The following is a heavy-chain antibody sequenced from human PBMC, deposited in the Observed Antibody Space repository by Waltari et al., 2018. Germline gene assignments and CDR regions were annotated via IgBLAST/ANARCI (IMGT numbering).Heavy chain of an antibody. CDR3: ARERFLEWSNFDY. CDR2: IKQDGSEK. Sequence: EVQLVESGGGLVQPGGSLRLSCAASGFTFSSYWMSWGRQAPGKGLEWVANIKQDGSEKYYVDSVKGRFTISRDNAKNSLYLQMNSLRAEDTAVYYCARERFLEWSNFDYWGQGTLVTVSS. CDR1: GFTFSSYW. J-gene: IGHJ4*02. V-gene: IGHV3-7*01. D-gene: IGHD3-3*01.